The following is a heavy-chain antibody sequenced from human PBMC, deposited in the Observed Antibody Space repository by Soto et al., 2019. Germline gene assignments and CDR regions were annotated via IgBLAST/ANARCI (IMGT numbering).Heavy chain of an antibody. CDR1: GGSISSSSYY. J-gene: IGHJ4*02. V-gene: IGHV4-39*01. CDR3: ASLSGGGDY. CDR2: IYYSGST. Sequence: SETLSLTCTVSGGSISSSSYYWGWIRQPPGKGLEWIGSIYYSGSTYYNPSLKSRVTISVDTSKNQFSLKLSSVTAADTAVYYCASLSGGGDYWGQGTLVTVPQ.